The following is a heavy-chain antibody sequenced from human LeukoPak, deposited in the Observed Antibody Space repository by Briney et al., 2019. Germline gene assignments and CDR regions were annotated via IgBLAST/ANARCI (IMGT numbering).Heavy chain of an antibody. CDR2: IYYSGNT. J-gene: IGHJ4*02. V-gene: IGHV4-39*07. D-gene: IGHD3-16*02. CDR3: ARDDRYTSSPLGY. Sequence: SETLSLTCSVSGASTSNSNYFWGWIRQPPGKGLEWIASIYYSGNTYYNPSLKSRVSISIDTSKNQFSLKLSSVTAADTAVYYCARDDRYTSSPLGYWGQGTLVPV. CDR1: GASTSNSNYF.